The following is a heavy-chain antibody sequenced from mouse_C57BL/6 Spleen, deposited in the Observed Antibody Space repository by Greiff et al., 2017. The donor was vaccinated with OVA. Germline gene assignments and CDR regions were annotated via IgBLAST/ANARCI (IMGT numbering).Heavy chain of an antibody. V-gene: IGHV5-17*01. Sequence: EVQVVESGGGLVKPGGSLKLSCAASGFTFSDYGMHWVRQAPEKGLEWVAYISSGSSTIYYADTVKGRFTISRDNAKNTLFLQMTSLRSEDTAMYDCARRATEGAMDYWGQGTSVTVSS. CDR1: GFTFSDYG. CDR2: ISSGSSTI. J-gene: IGHJ4*01. D-gene: IGHD3-1*01. CDR3: ARRATEGAMDY.